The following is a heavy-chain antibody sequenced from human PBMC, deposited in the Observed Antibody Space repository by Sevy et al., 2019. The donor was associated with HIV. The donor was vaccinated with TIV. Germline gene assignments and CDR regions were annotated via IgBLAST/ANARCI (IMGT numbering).Heavy chain of an antibody. V-gene: IGHV3-74*01. D-gene: IGHD3-3*01. Sequence: GWSLRLSCAASGFTFSSYWMHWVRQAPGKGLVWVSRINSDGSSTSYADSVKGRFTISRDNAKNTLYLQMNSLRAEDTAVYYCAKSDTIFGVVITRLNYYGMDVWGQGTTVTVSS. CDR3: AKSDTIFGVVITRLNYYGMDV. CDR2: INSDGSST. CDR1: GFTFSSYW. J-gene: IGHJ6*02.